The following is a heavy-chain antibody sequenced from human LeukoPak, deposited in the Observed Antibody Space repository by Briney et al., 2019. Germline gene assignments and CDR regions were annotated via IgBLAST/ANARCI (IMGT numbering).Heavy chain of an antibody. D-gene: IGHD3-16*01. J-gene: IGHJ6*01. V-gene: IGHV3-23*01. Sequence: GGSLRLSCAASGFTFSSFALSWVRQAPGKGLEWVSGISASGGTTFYADSVKGRFTISRDNSKNTLYLQMNGLRAEDTAVYYCAEQSNNFWDDYTVPPGYGMDVWGQGTTVIVSA. CDR3: AEQSNNFWDDYTVPPGYGMDV. CDR2: ISASGGTT. CDR1: GFTFSSFA.